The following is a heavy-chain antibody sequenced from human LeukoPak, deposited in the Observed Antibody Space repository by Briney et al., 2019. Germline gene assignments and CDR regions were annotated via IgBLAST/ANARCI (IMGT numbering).Heavy chain of an antibody. Sequence: PGGSLRLSCAASGFTFSNYAMSWVRQAPGKGLEWVSAITGSGGNTYYADSVKGRFTISRDNSKNTVFLQMNSLRAEDTAVYYCARGNWESDFDYWGQGTLVTVSS. J-gene: IGHJ4*02. V-gene: IGHV3-23*01. CDR3: ARGNWESDFDY. D-gene: IGHD7-27*01. CDR1: GFTFSNYA. CDR2: ITGSGGNT.